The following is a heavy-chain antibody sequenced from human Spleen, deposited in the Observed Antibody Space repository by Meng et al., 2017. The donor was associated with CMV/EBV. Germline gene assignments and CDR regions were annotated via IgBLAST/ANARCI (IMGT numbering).Heavy chain of an antibody. J-gene: IGHJ4*02. D-gene: IGHD6-13*01. CDR3: ARGVAAAAFDY. CDR2: INHSGST. CDR1: GGSFGGYY. V-gene: IGHV4-34*01. Sequence: QVRLQWGGAGLFNASESRASPCACYGGSFGGYYWSWIRQPPGKGLEWIGEINHSGSTNYNPSLKSRVTISVDTSKNQFSLKLSSVTAADTAVYYCARGVAAAAFDYWGQGTLVTVSS.